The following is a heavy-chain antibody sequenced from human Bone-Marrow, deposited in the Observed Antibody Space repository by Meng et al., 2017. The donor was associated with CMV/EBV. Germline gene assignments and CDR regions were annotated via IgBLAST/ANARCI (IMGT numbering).Heavy chain of an antibody. CDR1: GGSISSYY. CDR2: IYYSGST. D-gene: IGHD2-2*02. CDR3: ARGCSSTSCYTPRYGMDV. Sequence: GSLRLSCTVSGGSISSYYWSWIRQPPGKGLEWIGYIYYSGSTNYNPSLKSRVTISVDTSKNQFSLKLSSVTAADTAVYYCARGCSSTSCYTPRYGMDVWGQGTTVTVSS. J-gene: IGHJ6*02. V-gene: IGHV4-59*01.